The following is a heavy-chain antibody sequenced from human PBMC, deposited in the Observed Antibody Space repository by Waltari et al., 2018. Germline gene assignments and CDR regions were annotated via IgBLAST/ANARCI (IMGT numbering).Heavy chain of an antibody. J-gene: IGHJ6*02. CDR1: GYTFTGYY. CDR3: ARGGYDILTGGGYYYGMDV. Sequence: QVQLVQSGAEVKKPGASVKVSCKASGYTFTGYYMHWVRQAHGQGLEWMGWINPNRGGTNYAQKFQGRVTMTRDTSISTAYMELSRLRSDDTAVYYCARGGYDILTGGGYYYGMDVWGQGTTVTVSS. D-gene: IGHD3-9*01. V-gene: IGHV1-2*02. CDR2: INPNRGGT.